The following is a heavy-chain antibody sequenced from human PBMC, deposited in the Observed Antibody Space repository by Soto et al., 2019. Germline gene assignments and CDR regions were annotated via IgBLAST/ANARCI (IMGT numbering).Heavy chain of an antibody. CDR3: ARESRQWLACDF. D-gene: IGHD6-19*01. V-gene: IGHV1-18*01. Sequence: QIQLVQSGTEVKYPGASVKVSCKASNYTFTSYGFNWVRQAPGQGIEWIGGISAYNGYTNYEKKFQARVTMTTDAATRTAYMQLRRLGFDDTAVYYCARESRQWLACDFWGPGTLVRVSS. CDR2: ISAYNGYT. J-gene: IGHJ4*02. CDR1: NYTFTSYG.